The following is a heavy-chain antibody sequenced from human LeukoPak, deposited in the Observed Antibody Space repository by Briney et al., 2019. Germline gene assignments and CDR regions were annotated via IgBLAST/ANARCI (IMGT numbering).Heavy chain of an antibody. V-gene: IGHV3-21*01. Sequence: GGSRRLSWVAPGFTFVDFDMNWVRQAPGKGLEWVSSISTSGSNTYYADSVRGRFTISRHNAKNSIYLQLSSLRAEDSAVYYCAREGNYGARYLDHWGQGALVLVSS. CDR2: ISTSGSNT. J-gene: IGHJ4*02. CDR1: GFTFVDFD. D-gene: IGHD4/OR15-4a*01. CDR3: AREGNYGARYLDH.